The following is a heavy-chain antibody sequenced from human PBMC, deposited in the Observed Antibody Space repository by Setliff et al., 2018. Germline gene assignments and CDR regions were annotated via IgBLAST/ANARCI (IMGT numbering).Heavy chain of an antibody. CDR3: TVYNTGSSKDHY. D-gene: IGHD2-8*02. Sequence: SSETLSLTCTVSGGSISSSSYYWGWIRQPPGKGLEWIGSIYYSGSTYYNPYLKSRATISVDTSKNQFSLKLSSVTAAHTALYYCTVYNTGSSKDHYWGQGTPVTVSS. V-gene: IGHV4-39*01. CDR1: GGSISSSSYY. CDR2: IYYSGST. J-gene: IGHJ4*02.